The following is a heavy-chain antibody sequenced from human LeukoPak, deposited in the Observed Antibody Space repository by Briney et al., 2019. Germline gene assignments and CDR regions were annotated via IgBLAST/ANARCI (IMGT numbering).Heavy chain of an antibody. CDR2: IYHSGST. Sequence: SQTLSLTCAVSGGSISSGGYSWSWIRQPPGKGLEWIGYIYHSGSTYHNPSLKSRVTISVDRSKNQFSLKLSSVTAADTAVYYCARERRGSGYYAFDYWGQGTLVTVSS. CDR3: ARERRGSGYYAFDY. J-gene: IGHJ4*02. V-gene: IGHV4-30-2*01. D-gene: IGHD3-22*01. CDR1: GGSISSGGYS.